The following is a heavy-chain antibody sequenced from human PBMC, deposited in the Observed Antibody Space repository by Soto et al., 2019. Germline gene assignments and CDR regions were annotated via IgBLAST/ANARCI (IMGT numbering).Heavy chain of an antibody. V-gene: IGHV3-23*01. J-gene: IGHJ6*02. CDR1: GFTFSSYA. CDR2: ISGSGGST. D-gene: IGHD3-22*01. Sequence: LRGSLRLSCAASGFTFSSYAMSWVRQAPGKGLEWVSAISGSGGSTYYADSVKGRFTISRDNSKNTLYLQMNSLRAEDTAVYYCAKRWYDSSGYPFYYYYYGMDVWGQGTTVTVSS. CDR3: AKRWYDSSGYPFYYYYYGMDV.